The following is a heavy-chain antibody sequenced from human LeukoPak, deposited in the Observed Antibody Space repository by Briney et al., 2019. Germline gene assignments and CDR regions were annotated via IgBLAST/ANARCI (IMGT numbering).Heavy chain of an antibody. J-gene: IGHJ3*01. CDR2: ISYDGRNK. Sequence: PGESLRLSCAASGFTFNNHDMHWVRQAPGKGLEWVAGISYDGRNKYYADSVKGRFTISRDNSKNTLNLQMNSLRTEDTAVYYCAKPRDIDSWAFDVWGQGTMVTVS. CDR3: AKPRDIDSWAFDV. V-gene: IGHV3-30*18. CDR1: GFTFNNHD. D-gene: IGHD2-15*01.